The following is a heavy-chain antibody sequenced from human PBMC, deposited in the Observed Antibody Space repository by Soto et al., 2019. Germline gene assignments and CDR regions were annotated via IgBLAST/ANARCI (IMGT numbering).Heavy chain of an antibody. CDR3: FAVETNYFDF. V-gene: IGHV3-74*01. Sequence: EVQLVESGGGLVQPGGSLRLSCAGSGFTFSRYWMHWVRQAPGKGLVWVSRINSDGGSTSYADSVRGRFTISRDNAKNTVDLQMNSLRAEDTAVYYCFAVETNYFDFWGQGSLVTVSS. J-gene: IGHJ4*02. CDR1: GFTFSRYW. CDR2: INSDGGST. D-gene: IGHD3-3*01.